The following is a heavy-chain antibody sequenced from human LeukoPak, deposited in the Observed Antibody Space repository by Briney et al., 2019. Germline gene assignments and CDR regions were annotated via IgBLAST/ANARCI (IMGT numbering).Heavy chain of an antibody. V-gene: IGHV3-7*02. CDR3: ARGRVVTMVRGVIITVWYFDL. J-gene: IGHJ2*01. Sequence: GGSLRLSCAASGFTFSNYWMSWVRQAPGKGLEWVASIKQDGSEKYYVDSVKGRFTISRDNAKNSLYLQMNSLRAEDTAVYYCARGRVVTMVRGVIITVWYFDLWGRGTLVTVSS. D-gene: IGHD3-10*01. CDR1: GFTFSNYW. CDR2: IKQDGSEK.